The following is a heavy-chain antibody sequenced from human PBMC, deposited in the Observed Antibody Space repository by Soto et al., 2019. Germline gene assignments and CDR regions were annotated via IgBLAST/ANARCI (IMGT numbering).Heavy chain of an antibody. D-gene: IGHD3-10*01. Sequence: QVQLVESGGGVVQPGRSLRLSCAASGFTFSSYGMHWVRQAPGKGLEWVAVIWYDGSNKYYADAVKGRFTISRDNSKNALDLQMNSLRAADTAVSYCARDYYGSGSSPRGMDVWGQGTTVTVS. CDR3: ARDYYGSGSSPRGMDV. V-gene: IGHV3-33*01. CDR1: GFTFSSYG. CDR2: IWYDGSNK. J-gene: IGHJ6*02.